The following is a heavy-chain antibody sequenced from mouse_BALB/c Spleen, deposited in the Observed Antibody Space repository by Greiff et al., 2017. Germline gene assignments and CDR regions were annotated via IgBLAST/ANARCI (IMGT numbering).Heavy chain of an antibody. D-gene: IGHD1-1*01. J-gene: IGHJ1*01. Sequence: EVQLVESGPELEKPGASVKISCKASGYSFTGYNMNWVKQSNGKSLEWIGNIDPYYGGTSYNQKFKGKATLTVDKSSSTAYMQLKSLTSEDSAVYYCARSYYGSSYRNWYFDVWGAGTTVTVSS. CDR3: ARSYYGSSYRNWYFDV. CDR2: IDPYYGGT. CDR1: GYSFTGYN. V-gene: IGHV1-39*01.